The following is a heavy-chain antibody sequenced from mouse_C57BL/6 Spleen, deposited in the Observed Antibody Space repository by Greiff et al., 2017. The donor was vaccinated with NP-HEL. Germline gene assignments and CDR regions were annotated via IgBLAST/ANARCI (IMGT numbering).Heavy chain of an antibody. Sequence: QVQLQQPGAELVMPGASVKLSCKASGYTFTSYWMHWVKQRPGQGLEWIGEIDPSDSYTNYNQKFKGKSTLTVDKSSSTAYMQLSSLPSEDSAVYYCARKGWEYAMDYWGQGTSVTVSS. CDR1: GYTFTSYW. D-gene: IGHD2-3*01. CDR3: ARKGWEYAMDY. J-gene: IGHJ4*01. V-gene: IGHV1-69*01. CDR2: IDPSDSYT.